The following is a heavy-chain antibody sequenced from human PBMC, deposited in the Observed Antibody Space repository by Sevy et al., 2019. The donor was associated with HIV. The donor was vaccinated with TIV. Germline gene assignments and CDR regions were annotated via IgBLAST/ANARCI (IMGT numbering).Heavy chain of an antibody. Sequence: SETLSLTCTVSGGSINNKAYYWAWIRQPPGKGLEWIGSMSYSGNSYYNPSLNCRVTISLDTSKNQFSLTLTFVTAADTAVYYWARRLAAAGGGNEYFQPWGQGTLVTVSS. V-gene: IGHV4-39*01. J-gene: IGHJ1*01. CDR1: GGSINNKAYY. D-gene: IGHD6-13*01. CDR3: ARRLAAAGGGNEYFQP. CDR2: MSYSGNS.